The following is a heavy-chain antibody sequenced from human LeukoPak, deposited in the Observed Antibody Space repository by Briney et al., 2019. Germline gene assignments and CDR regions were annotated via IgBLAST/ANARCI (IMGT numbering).Heavy chain of an antibody. V-gene: IGHV3-23*01. CDR2: ISGSGGST. J-gene: IGHJ4*02. Sequence: GGSLRLSCAASGFTFSSYAMSCVRQAPGKGLEWVSAISGSGGSTYYADSVKGRFTISRDNSKNTLYLQMNSLRAEDTAVYYCAKFDLENSNFDYWGQGTLVTVSS. CDR1: GFTFSSYA. D-gene: IGHD5-24*01. CDR3: AKFDLENSNFDY.